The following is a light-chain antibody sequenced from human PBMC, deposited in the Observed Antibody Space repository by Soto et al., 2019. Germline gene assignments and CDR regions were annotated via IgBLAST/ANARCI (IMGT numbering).Light chain of an antibody. CDR3: QQYDTSSPIT. V-gene: IGKV3-20*01. J-gene: IGKJ5*01. CDR1: QSVDSTY. Sequence: EIVLTQSPGTLSLSPGERATLSCRASQSVDSTYLAWYQQKPGQAPRLLVFGASSRATGIPDRFSGSGSGTDFTLTISRLEPEDFAVYYCQQYDTSSPITFGQGTRQELK. CDR2: GAS.